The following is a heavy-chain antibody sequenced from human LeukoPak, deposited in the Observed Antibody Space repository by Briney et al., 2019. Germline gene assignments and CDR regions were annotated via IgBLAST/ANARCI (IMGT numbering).Heavy chain of an antibody. CDR2: ISAYNGNT. CDR3: AREPIYSYGFGWFDP. J-gene: IGHJ5*02. Sequence: ASVKVSCKASGYTFTSYGISWVRQAPGQGLEWMGWISAYNGNTNYAQKPQGRVTMTTDTSTSTAYMELRSLRSDDTAVYYCAREPIYSYGFGWFDPWGQGTLVTVSS. D-gene: IGHD5-18*01. V-gene: IGHV1-18*01. CDR1: GYTFTSYG.